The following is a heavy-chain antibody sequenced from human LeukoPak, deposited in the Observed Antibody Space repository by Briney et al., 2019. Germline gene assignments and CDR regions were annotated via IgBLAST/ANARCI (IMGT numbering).Heavy chain of an antibody. CDR1: GGSISSYY. D-gene: IGHD3-9*01. CDR2: IYYSGST. J-gene: IGHJ4*02. Sequence: SGTLSLTCTVSGGSISSYYWSRIRQPPGKGLEWIGYIYYSGSTNYNPSLKSRVTISVDTSKNQFSLKLSPVTAADTAVYYCARHRGDFDWLPYYFDYWGRGTLVTVSS. V-gene: IGHV4-59*08. CDR3: ARHRGDFDWLPYYFDY.